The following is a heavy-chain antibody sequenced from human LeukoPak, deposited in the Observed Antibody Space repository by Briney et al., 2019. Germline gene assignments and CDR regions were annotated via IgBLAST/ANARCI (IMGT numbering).Heavy chain of an antibody. V-gene: IGHV3-23*01. Sequence: GGSLRLSCTASGFSFSAYAMMWVRQAPGKGPEWVSAIRGSGVNTYYADSVKGGFTISRDNSKYTLFLQMNSLRAEDTAVYYCARDPTGDYIGAFDMWGPGTMVTVSS. CDR1: GFSFSAYA. J-gene: IGHJ3*02. CDR3: ARDPTGDYIGAFDM. D-gene: IGHD4-17*01. CDR2: IRGSGVNT.